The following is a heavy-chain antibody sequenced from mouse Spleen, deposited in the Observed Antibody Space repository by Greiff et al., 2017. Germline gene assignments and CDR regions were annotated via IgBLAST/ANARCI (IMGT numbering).Heavy chain of an antibody. Sequence: DVKLQESGPGLVKPSQSLSLTCSVTGYSITSGYYWNWIRQFPGNKLEWMGYISYDGSNNYNPSLKNRISITRDTSKNQFFLKLNSVTTEDTATYYCARGGDGNYAYWGQGTLVTVSA. V-gene: IGHV3-6*01. J-gene: IGHJ3*01. CDR2: ISYDGSN. CDR1: GYSITSGYY. CDR3: ARGGDGNYAY. D-gene: IGHD2-1*01.